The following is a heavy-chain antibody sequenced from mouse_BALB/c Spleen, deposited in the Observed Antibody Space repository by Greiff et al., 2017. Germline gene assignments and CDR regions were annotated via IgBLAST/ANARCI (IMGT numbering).Heavy chain of an antibody. D-gene: IGHD2-4*01. V-gene: IGHV5-6-4*01. CDR1: GFTFSSYT. J-gene: IGHJ3*01. CDR3: TRAYDYDGTWFAY. Sequence: DVQLVESGGGLVKPGGSLKLSCAASGFTFSSYTMSWVRQTPEKRLEWVATISSGGSYTYYPDSVKGRFTISRDNAKNTLYLQMSSLKSEDTAMYYCTRAYDYDGTWFAYWGQGTLVTVSA. CDR2: ISSGGSYT.